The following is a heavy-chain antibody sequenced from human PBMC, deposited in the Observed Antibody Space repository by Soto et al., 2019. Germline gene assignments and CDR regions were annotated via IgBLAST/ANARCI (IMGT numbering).Heavy chain of an antibody. Sequence: TSETLSLTCTVSGGSISSYYWSWIRQPPGKGLEWIGYIYYSGSTNYNPSLKSRVTISVDTSKNQFSLKLSSVTAADTAVYYCARDRVKTYYYDSSQANDAFDIWGQGTRVTVSS. V-gene: IGHV4-59*01. CDR3: ARDRVKTYYYDSSQANDAFDI. CDR1: GGSISSYY. D-gene: IGHD3-22*01. J-gene: IGHJ3*02. CDR2: IYYSGST.